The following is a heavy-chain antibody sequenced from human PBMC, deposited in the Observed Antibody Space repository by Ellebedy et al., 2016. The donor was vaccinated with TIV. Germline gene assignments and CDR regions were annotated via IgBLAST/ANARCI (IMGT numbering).Heavy chain of an antibody. CDR1: GFIISGDW. Sequence: PGGSLRLSCAASGFIISGDWMSWVRQAPGKELEWVAHINPDGSEEYYVDSVKGRFTISRDNAKRSLFLQMNSLRVDDTAVYYCVTWGQSYGRWGQGSLVTISS. CDR2: INPDGSEE. V-gene: IGHV3-7*03. J-gene: IGHJ4*02. CDR3: VTWGQSYGR. D-gene: IGHD3-16*01.